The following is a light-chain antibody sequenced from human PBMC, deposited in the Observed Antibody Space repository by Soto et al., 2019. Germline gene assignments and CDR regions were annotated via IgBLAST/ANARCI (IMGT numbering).Light chain of an antibody. CDR2: DYN. Sequence: QSALTQPPSVSGAPGHRVTISCAGSSSNIGANYAVHWYQQLPGTAPKLLIYDYNKRPSGVPDRFSGSKSGTSASLAITGLQAEDEADYYCQSYYSSLTGWVFGTGTKVTVL. J-gene: IGLJ1*01. CDR1: SSNIGANYA. CDR3: QSYYSSLTGWV. V-gene: IGLV1-40*01.